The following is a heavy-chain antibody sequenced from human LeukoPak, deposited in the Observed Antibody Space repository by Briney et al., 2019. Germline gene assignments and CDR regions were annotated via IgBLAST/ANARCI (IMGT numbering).Heavy chain of an antibody. CDR3: ASPFAGRQTFGY. CDR2: IYYSGST. J-gene: IGHJ4*02. Sequence: SETLSLTCTVSGGSISSSSYYWGWIRQPPGKGLEWIGSIYYSGSTYYNPSLKSRVTISVDTSKNQFSLKLSSVTAADTAVYYCASPFAGRQTFGYWGQGTLVTVSS. CDR1: GGSISSSSYY. V-gene: IGHV4-39*01.